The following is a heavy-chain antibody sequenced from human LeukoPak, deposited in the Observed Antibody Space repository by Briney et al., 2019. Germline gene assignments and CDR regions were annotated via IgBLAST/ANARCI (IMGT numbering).Heavy chain of an antibody. CDR2: IYYSGST. CDR3: ARHAGPQWKPLDY. Sequence: SETLSLTCTVSGGSISSYYWSWIRQPPGKGLEWIGYIYYSGSTNYNPSLKSRVTISVDTSKNQFSLKLSSVTAADTAVYYCARHAGPQWKPLDYWGQGTLVTVSS. J-gene: IGHJ4*02. V-gene: IGHV4-59*08. CDR1: GGSISSYY. D-gene: IGHD6-19*01.